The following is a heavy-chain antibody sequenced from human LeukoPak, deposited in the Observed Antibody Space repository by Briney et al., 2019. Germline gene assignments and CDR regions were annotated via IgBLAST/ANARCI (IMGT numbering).Heavy chain of an antibody. CDR2: IYTSGST. CDR1: GGSISSYY. D-gene: IGHD2-2*01. CDR3: ARHTRGKAYYYYYMDV. J-gene: IGHJ6*03. Sequence: SETLSLTCTVSGGSISSYYWSWIRQPPGKGLEWIGYIYTSGSTNYNPSLKSRVTISVDTSKNQFSLKLSSVTAADTAVYYCARHTRGKAYYYYYMDVWGKGTTVTVSS. V-gene: IGHV4-4*09.